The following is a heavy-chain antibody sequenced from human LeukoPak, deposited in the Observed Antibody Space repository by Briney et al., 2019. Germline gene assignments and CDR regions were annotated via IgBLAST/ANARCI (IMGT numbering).Heavy chain of an antibody. V-gene: IGHV3-23*01. CDR2: ISGSGGST. Sequence: GGSLRLSCAASGFTFSSYAMSWVRQAPGKGLEWVSAISGSGGSTYYADSVKGRFTISRDNSKNTMYLQMNSLRVEDTAVYYCAKVIGGSSAYDALDIWGQGTMVTVSS. D-gene: IGHD6-6*01. CDR1: GFTFSSYA. CDR3: AKVIGGSSAYDALDI. J-gene: IGHJ3*02.